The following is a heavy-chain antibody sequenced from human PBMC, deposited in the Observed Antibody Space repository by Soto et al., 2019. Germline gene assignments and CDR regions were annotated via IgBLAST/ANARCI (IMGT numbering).Heavy chain of an antibody. CDR2: ISAYNGET. V-gene: IGHV1-18*01. D-gene: IGHD1-26*01. CDR3: ARGIWEKFGDYYYYGMDV. J-gene: IGHJ6*02. CDR1: GYTFNNYG. Sequence: QLQLVQSGAEVKKPGASVKVSCKASGYTFNNYGISWVRQAPGQGLERMGWISAYNGETKFAQRSQGRVIMSPDTSTTIAYMELRSLRPDGTAVYYCARGIWEKFGDYYYYGMDVWGQGTTVTVPS.